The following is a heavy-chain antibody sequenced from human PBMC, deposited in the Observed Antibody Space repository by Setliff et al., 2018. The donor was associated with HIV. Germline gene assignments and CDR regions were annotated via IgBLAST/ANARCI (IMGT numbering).Heavy chain of an antibody. CDR3: ARGRASGSANSG. J-gene: IGHJ4*02. D-gene: IGHD7-27*01. Sequence: GASVKVSCKPSGDTLSSYAITWVRRAPGQGLEWMGRIIPIFGTADYAQKSQGRVPLTADESTSIAYMELNSLRSEDTAVYYCARGRASGSANSGWGQGTLVTVSS. CDR2: IIPIFGTA. V-gene: IGHV1-69*13. CDR1: GDTLSSYA.